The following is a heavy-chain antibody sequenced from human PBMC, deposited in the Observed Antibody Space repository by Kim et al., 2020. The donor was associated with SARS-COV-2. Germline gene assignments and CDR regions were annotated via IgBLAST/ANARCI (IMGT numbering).Heavy chain of an antibody. CDR3: AKVSYSYGYEWFSYDYYMDV. J-gene: IGHJ6*03. D-gene: IGHD5-18*01. Sequence: GRFTISRDNSKNTLYLQMNSLRAEDTAVYYCAKVSYSYGYEWFSYDYYMDVWGKGTTVTVSS. V-gene: IGHV3-23*01.